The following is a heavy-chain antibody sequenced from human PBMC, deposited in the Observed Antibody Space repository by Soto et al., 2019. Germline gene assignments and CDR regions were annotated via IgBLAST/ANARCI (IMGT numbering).Heavy chain of an antibody. CDR2: INPSGGST. J-gene: IGHJ6*02. CDR3: ARDLFLTFGVVALDV. V-gene: IGHV1-46*01. D-gene: IGHD3-3*01. CDR1: GYTFTSYY. Sequence: ASVKVSCKASGYTFTSYYMHWVRQAPGQGLEWMGIINPSGGSTSYAQKFQGGVTMTRDTSTSTVYMELSSLRSEDTAVYYCARDLFLTFGVVALDVWGQGTTVTVSS.